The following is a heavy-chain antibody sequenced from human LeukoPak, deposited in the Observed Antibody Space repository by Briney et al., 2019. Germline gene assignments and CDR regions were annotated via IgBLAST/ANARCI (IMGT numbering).Heavy chain of an antibody. CDR1: GFSVSSDY. CDR3: ARFDYADYLAFDY. J-gene: IGHJ4*02. V-gene: IGHV3-53*01. CDR2: IYSSGST. Sequence: PGGSLRLSCAASGFSVSSDYINWFRQAPGKGLEWVSVIYSSGSTYYADSVEGRFTISRHTSENTLYLHMNSLRAEDTAVYYCARFDYADYLAFDYWGQGTLVTVSS. D-gene: IGHD4-17*01.